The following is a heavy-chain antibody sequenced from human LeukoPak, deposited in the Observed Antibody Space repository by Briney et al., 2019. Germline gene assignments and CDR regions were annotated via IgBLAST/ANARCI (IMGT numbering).Heavy chain of an antibody. CDR2: ISSGSSYI. Sequence: GGSLRLSCAASGFTFSSYKMNWVRQAPGKGLEWVSSISSGSSYIYYADSVKGRFTISRDNAKNTLYLQMNSLRAEDTAVYYCARVLRYCSGGNCYSGGLGYMDVWGKGTTVTISS. V-gene: IGHV3-21*01. CDR3: ARVLRYCSGGNCYSGGLGYMDV. J-gene: IGHJ6*03. CDR1: GFTFSSYK. D-gene: IGHD2-15*01.